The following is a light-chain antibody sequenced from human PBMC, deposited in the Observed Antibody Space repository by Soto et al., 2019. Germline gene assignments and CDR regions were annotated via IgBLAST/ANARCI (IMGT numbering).Light chain of an antibody. V-gene: IGKV3-20*01. Sequence: ELVLTQSPGPLSLSPGESATLSCRASQSVSSTYLAWYQQKPGQAPRLLIYGASSRATGIPDRLSGSGSGTDFTLTISRLEPEDFAVYVGQQSGNSPLTFGQGTRLEIK. CDR1: QSVSSTY. J-gene: IGKJ5*01. CDR2: GAS. CDR3: QQSGNSPLT.